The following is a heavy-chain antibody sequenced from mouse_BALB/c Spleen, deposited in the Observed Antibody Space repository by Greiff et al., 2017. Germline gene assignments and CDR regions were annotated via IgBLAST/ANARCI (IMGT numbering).Heavy chain of an antibody. CDR1: GFNIKDYY. CDR3: ARPRGNYGEDY. D-gene: IGHD2-1*01. CDR2: IDPENGNT. V-gene: IGHV14-1*02. J-gene: IGHJ4*01. Sequence: VQLKQSGAELVRPGALVKLSCKASGFNIKDYYMHWVQQRPEQGLEWIGWIDPENGNTIYDPKFQGKASITADTSSNTDYLQLSSLTSEATAVYYCARPRGNYGEDYWGQGTSVTVSS.